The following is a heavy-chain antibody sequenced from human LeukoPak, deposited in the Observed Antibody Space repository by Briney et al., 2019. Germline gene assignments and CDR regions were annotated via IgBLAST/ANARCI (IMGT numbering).Heavy chain of an antibody. D-gene: IGHD1-26*01. Sequence: ASVKASCKASGYTFTSYGISWVRQAPGQGLEWMGWISAYNGNTNYAQKLQGGVTMTTDTSTSTAYMELRSLRSDDTAVYYCARDGRRWVGATTYSFDYWGQGTLVTVSS. CDR1: GYTFTSYG. J-gene: IGHJ4*02. CDR2: ISAYNGNT. CDR3: ARDGRRWVGATTYSFDY. V-gene: IGHV1-18*01.